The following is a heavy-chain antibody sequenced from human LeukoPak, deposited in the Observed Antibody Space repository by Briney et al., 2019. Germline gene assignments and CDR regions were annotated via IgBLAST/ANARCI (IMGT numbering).Heavy chain of an antibody. CDR2: MTGNSKTI. J-gene: IGHJ4*02. CDR3: ARSRDWYADY. D-gene: IGHD3-9*01. V-gene: IGHV3-48*01. Sequence: PGGSLRLSCAASGFDFNIYSMNWVRQAPGKGPEWISYMTGNSKTINYADSAKGRFTISRDNAENSLFLQMNSLRAEDTAIYYCARSRDWYADYWGQGSLVTVSS. CDR1: GFDFNIYS.